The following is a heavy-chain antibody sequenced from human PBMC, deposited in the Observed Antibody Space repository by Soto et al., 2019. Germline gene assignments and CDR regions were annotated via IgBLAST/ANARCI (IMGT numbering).Heavy chain of an antibody. V-gene: IGHV4-34*01. D-gene: IGHD6-6*01. CDR3: ARTSKFDC. CDR1: GGSFSGYY. Sequence: SETLSLTCAVYGGSFSGYYWSWIRQPPGKGLEWIGEINHSGSTNYNPSLKSRVTISVDTSKNQFSLKLSSVTAADTAVYYCARTSKFDCWGQGTLVTVSS. CDR2: INHSGST. J-gene: IGHJ4*02.